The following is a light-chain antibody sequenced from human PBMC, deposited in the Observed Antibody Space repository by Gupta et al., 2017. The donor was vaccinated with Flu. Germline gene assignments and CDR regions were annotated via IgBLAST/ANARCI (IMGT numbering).Light chain of an antibody. CDR3: QHLNSYPRFT. CDR2: GAS. J-gene: IGKJ3*01. CDR1: QGMSSS. V-gene: IGKV1-9*01. Sequence: DRVTITCRAGQGMSSSVGWYQQKPGKAPNLLIYGASTWQSGVPSRFSGSGSGTEFTLTISSLQPDDSATYFCQHLNSYPRFTCGPGTKVDIK.